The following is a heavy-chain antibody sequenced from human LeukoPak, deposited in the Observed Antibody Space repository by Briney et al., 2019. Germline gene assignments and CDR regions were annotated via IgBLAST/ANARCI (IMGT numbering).Heavy chain of an antibody. D-gene: IGHD6-13*01. J-gene: IGHJ4*02. V-gene: IGHV4-39*01. Sequence: SETLSLTCTVSGGSISSNSYYWGWIRQPPGKGLEWIGSIYYSGSTYYSPSLKSRVTISVDTSKNQFSLKLSSVTAADTAVYYCARHSGSSWDFDYWGQGTLVTVSS. CDR2: IYYSGST. CDR1: GGSISSNSYY. CDR3: ARHSGSSWDFDY.